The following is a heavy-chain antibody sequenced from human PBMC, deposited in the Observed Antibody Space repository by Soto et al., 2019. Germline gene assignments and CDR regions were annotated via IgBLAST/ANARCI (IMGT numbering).Heavy chain of an antibody. V-gene: IGHV3-23*01. CDR2: ISGSGGST. Sequence: EVQLLESGGGLVQPGGSLRLSCAASGFTFSSYAMSWVRQTPGKGLEWVSGISGSGGSTYYVGSVKGRFTISRDNSKNTLYLQMNNLRAEDTAVYYCAKEPLAAADYNWFDPWGQGTLVTVSS. CDR3: AKEPLAAADYNWFDP. D-gene: IGHD6-13*01. CDR1: GFTFSSYA. J-gene: IGHJ5*02.